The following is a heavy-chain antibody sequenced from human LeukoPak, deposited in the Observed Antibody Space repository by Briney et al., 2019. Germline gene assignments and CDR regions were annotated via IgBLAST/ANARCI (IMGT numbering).Heavy chain of an antibody. V-gene: IGHV1-69*04. CDR3: ARDRDCSGGSCYEYSYYYYGMDV. CDR2: IIPILGIA. CDR1: GGTFSSYT. D-gene: IGHD2-15*01. J-gene: IGHJ6*02. Sequence: EASVKVSCKASGGTFSSYTISRVRQAPGQGLAWMGRIIPILGIANYAQKFQGRVTITADKSTSTAYMELSSLRSEDTAVYYCARDRDCSGGSCYEYSYYYYGMDVWGQGTTVTVSS.